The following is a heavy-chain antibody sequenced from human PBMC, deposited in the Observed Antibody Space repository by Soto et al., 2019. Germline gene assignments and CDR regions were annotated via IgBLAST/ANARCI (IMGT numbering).Heavy chain of an antibody. CDR3: AKVVVAATRHTDFDS. CDR1: GGSINSNNYY. D-gene: IGHD2-15*01. V-gene: IGHV4-39*02. Sequence: PSETLSLTCTVSGGSINSNNYYWAWIRQPPGKGLAWIASIYYDGSTYYNPSLKSRVSISVDTSKNHSSLKLSSATAADTAVYYCAKVVVAATRHTDFDSWGQGTLVTVSS. CDR2: IYYDGST. J-gene: IGHJ4*02.